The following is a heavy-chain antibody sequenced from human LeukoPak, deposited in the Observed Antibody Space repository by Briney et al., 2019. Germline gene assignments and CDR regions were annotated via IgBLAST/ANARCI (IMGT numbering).Heavy chain of an antibody. CDR2: ISAYNGNT. V-gene: IGHV1-18*01. CDR3: ARDSAPIVVVAATPGY. Sequence: ASVKVSCKASGYTFTSYGISWVRQAPGQGLEWMGWISAYNGNTNYAQKLQGRVTMTTDTSTSTAYMELRSLRSDDTAVYYCARDSAPIVVVAATPGYWGQGTLVTVSS. D-gene: IGHD2-15*01. J-gene: IGHJ4*02. CDR1: GYTFTSYG.